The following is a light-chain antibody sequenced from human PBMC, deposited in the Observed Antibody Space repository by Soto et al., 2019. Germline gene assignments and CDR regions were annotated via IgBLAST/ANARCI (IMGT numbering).Light chain of an antibody. J-gene: IGLJ3*02. CDR3: SLYTSSSTLWV. CDR1: SSDVGGYNY. CDR2: DVS. Sequence: QSALTQPASVSGSPGQSITISCIGTSSDVGGYNYVSWYQQHPGKAPKLMIYDVSNRPSGVSNRFSGSKSGNTASLTISGLQAEDEADYYCSLYTSSSTLWVFGGGTKLTVL. V-gene: IGLV2-14*01.